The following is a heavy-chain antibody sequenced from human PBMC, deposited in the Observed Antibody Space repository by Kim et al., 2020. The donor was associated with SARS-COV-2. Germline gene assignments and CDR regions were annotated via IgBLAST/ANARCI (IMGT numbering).Heavy chain of an antibody. CDR1: GGSISSSSYY. V-gene: IGHV4-39*01. CDR2: IYYSGST. J-gene: IGHJ1*01. D-gene: IGHD3-22*01. Sequence: SETLSLTCTVSGGSISSSSYYWGWIRQPPGKGLEWIGSIYYSGSTYYNPSLKCRVTISVDTSKNQFSLKLSSVTAADTAVYYCARRTSGYYPNAEYFQHWGQGTLVTVSS. CDR3: ARRTSGYYPNAEYFQH.